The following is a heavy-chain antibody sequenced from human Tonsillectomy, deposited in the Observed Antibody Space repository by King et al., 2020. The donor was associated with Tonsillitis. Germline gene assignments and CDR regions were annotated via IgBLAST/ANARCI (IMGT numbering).Heavy chain of an antibody. CDR3: ARGRNYGDNEFDY. J-gene: IGHJ4*02. CDR2: ISSSSFYT. D-gene: IGHD4-23*01. V-gene: IGHV3-11*05. CDR1: GFTFSDYY. Sequence: VQLVESGGGLVKPGGSLRLSCATSGFTFSDYYMNWIRQAPGKGLELVSYISSSSFYTNYADSVKGRFTISRDTAKNSLYLQMNSLRAEDTALYYCARGRNYGDNEFDYWGQGTLVTVSS.